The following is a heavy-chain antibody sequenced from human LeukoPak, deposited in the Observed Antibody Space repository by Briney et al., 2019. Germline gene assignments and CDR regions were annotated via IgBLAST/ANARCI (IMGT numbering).Heavy chain of an antibody. Sequence: ASVKVSCKASGYTITGYYMHWVRQAPGQGLEWMGWISAYNGKTYYAQKFQGRVTVTTDTSTSTAYMDLRSLRSDDTAVYYCARTNLDCKNGVCYDYWGQGTPVTVSS. V-gene: IGHV1-18*04. D-gene: IGHD2-8*01. CDR2: ISAYNGKT. CDR1: GYTITGYY. CDR3: ARTNLDCKNGVCYDY. J-gene: IGHJ4*02.